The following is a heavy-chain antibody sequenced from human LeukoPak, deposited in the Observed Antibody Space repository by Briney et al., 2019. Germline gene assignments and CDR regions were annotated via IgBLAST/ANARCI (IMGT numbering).Heavy chain of an antibody. CDR3: ARGVGLLWFGELEPSYNWFDP. Sequence: SETLSLTCTVSGGSISSSSYYWGWIRQPPGKGLEWIGSIYYSGSTYYNPSLKSRVTISVDTSKNQFSLKLSSVTAADTAVYYCARGVGLLWFGELEPSYNWFDPWGQGTLVTVSS. CDR1: GGSISSSSYY. V-gene: IGHV4-39*07. CDR2: IYYSGST. D-gene: IGHD3-10*01. J-gene: IGHJ5*02.